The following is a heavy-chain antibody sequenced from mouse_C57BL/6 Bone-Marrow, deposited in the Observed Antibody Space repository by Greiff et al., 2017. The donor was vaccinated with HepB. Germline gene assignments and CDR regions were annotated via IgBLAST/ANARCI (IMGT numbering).Heavy chain of an antibody. CDR2: ISSGGDYI. V-gene: IGHV5-9-1*02. CDR1: GFTFSSYA. D-gene: IGHD1-1*01. Sequence: EVKVVESGEGLVKPGGSLKLSCAASGFTFSSYAMSWVRQTPEKRLEWVAYISSGGDYIYYADTVKGRFTISRDNARNTLYLQMSSLKSEDTAMYYCTRVYGSSHWYFDVWGTGTTVTVSS. J-gene: IGHJ1*03. CDR3: TRVYGSSHWYFDV.